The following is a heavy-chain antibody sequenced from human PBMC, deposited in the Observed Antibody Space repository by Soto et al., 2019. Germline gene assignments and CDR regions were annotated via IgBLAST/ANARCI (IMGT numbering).Heavy chain of an antibody. CDR1: GESISTYY. Sequence: VRLRESGPGLVKPSETLSLTCTVSGESISTYYWCWIRLPAGKGLEWIGRMYGSGRTNYSPCLKIRFRLSVDASKHLFSLKLSSVSAADTAVYYCALVLLARRHYYGMDVWGQGTTVIVSS. V-gene: IGHV4-4*07. CDR3: ALVLLARRHYYGMDV. J-gene: IGHJ6*02. D-gene: IGHD1-1*01. CDR2: MYGSGRT.